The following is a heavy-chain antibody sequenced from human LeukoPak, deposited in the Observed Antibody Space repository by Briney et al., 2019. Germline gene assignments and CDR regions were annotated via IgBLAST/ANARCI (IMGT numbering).Heavy chain of an antibody. V-gene: IGHV1-2*02. CDR3: AREGHYDILTGYYSSVLDY. CDR2: INPNSGGT. J-gene: IGHJ4*02. Sequence: ASVKVSCKASGYTFTGYYMHWVRQAPGQGIEWMGWINPNSGGTNCAQKFQGRVTMTRDTSISTAYMEPSRLRSDDTAVYYCAREGHYDILTGYYSSVLDYWGQGTLVTVSS. CDR1: GYTFTGYY. D-gene: IGHD3-9*01.